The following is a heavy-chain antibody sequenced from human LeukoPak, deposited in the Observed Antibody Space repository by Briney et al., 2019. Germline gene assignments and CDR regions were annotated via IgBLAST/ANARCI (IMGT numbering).Heavy chain of an antibody. CDR2: IIPILGIA. Sequence: GASVKVSCKASGGTFSSYAISWVRQAPGQGLEWMGRIIPILGIANYAQKFQSRVTITADKSTSTAYMELSSLRSEDTAVYYCARAQQLVSLFDYWGQGTLVTVSS. CDR3: ARAQQLVSLFDY. CDR1: GGTFSSYA. V-gene: IGHV1-69*04. J-gene: IGHJ4*02. D-gene: IGHD6-13*01.